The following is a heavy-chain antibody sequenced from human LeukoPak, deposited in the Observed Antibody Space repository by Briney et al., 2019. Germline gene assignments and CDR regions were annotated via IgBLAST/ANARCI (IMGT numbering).Heavy chain of an antibody. V-gene: IGHV2-5*02. CDR1: GFSLSTSGVG. D-gene: IGHD3-10*01. CDR2: LYWDADA. J-gene: IGHJ3*02. Sequence: ESGPTLVNPTQTLTLTCTFSGFSLSTSGVGVGWLRQPAGKALEWLALLYWDADARYRPSLKSRLAITKDTSKSQVVLTMTNMDPVDTATYYCAHRYHASGGNAFDIWGQGTVVTVSS. CDR3: AHRYHASGGNAFDI.